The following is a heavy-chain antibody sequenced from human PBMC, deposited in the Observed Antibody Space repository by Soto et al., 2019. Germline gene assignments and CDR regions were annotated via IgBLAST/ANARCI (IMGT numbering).Heavy chain of an antibody. J-gene: IGHJ3*01. D-gene: IGHD2-21*02. Sequence: GGSLRLSCEASGFTFSSFGMGWVRQAPGQGLEWVSIISAGGGTTHHSDSVEGRFSVSRDNSKSTLYLQLNSLRADDTAIYYCAKVRCGGDGCYSTHGFDLWGQGTMVTVSS. CDR2: ISAGGGTT. CDR1: GFTFSSFG. CDR3: AKVRCGGDGCYSTHGFDL. V-gene: IGHV3-23*01.